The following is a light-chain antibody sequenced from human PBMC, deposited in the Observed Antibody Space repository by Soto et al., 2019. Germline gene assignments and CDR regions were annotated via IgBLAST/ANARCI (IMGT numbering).Light chain of an antibody. J-gene: IGKJ3*01. CDR1: QSVSSS. CDR2: GAS. V-gene: IGKV3-15*01. CDR3: QHRSNWPPGFT. Sequence: EIVMTQSPATLSVSPGERATLSCRASQSVSSSLAWYQQKPGQAPRLLIYGASTGATGIPARFSGSGSGTDFSLTISSLQSEDFAVYYCQHRSNWPPGFTFGPGTKVDIK.